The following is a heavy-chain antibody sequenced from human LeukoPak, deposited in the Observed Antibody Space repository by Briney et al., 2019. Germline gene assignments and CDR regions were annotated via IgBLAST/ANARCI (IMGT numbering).Heavy chain of an antibody. CDR1: GFTFSSYA. V-gene: IGHV3-33*08. CDR2: IWYDGSNK. CDR3: ARDYDSSGYSDY. J-gene: IGHJ4*02. D-gene: IGHD3-22*01. Sequence: GGSLRLPCAASGFTFSSYAMHWVRQAPGKGLEWVAVIWYDGSNKYYADSVKGRFTISRDNSKNTLYLQMNSLRAEDTAVYYCARDYDSSGYSDYWGQGTLVTVSS.